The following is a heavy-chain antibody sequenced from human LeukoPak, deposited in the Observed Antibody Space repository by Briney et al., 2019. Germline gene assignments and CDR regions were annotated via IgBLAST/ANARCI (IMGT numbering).Heavy chain of an antibody. J-gene: IGHJ4*02. CDR1: GYTFTGYY. CDR2: INPNSGGT. V-gene: IGHV1-2*06. D-gene: IGHD4-23*01. Sequence: GASVKVSCKASGYTFTGYYMHWVRQAPGQGLEWMGRINPNSGGTNYAQKFQGRVTMTRDTSISTAYMELSRLRSDDTAVYYCARISTGYGGNYYFDYWGQGTLVTVSS. CDR3: ARISTGYGGNYYFDY.